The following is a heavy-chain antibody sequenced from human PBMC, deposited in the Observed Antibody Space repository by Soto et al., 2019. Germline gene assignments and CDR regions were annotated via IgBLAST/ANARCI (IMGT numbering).Heavy chain of an antibody. J-gene: IGHJ4*02. D-gene: IGHD2-15*01. CDR2: IRSKASGGTT. CDR3: SGEYCSGGSCYAGY. CDR1: GFTFGDYA. V-gene: IGHV3-49*04. Sequence: PGGSLRLSCTASGFTFGDYAMSWVRQAPGKGLEWVGFIRSKASGGTTEYAASVKGRFTISRDDSTSIAYLQMNSLKTEDTAVYYCSGEYCSGGSCYAGYWGQGTLVSVSS.